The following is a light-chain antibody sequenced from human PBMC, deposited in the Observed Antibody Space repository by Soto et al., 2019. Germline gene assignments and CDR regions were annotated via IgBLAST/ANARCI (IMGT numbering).Light chain of an antibody. J-gene: IGKJ2*03. Sequence: DIVLTQSPGTLSLSPGERATLSCRASQSIHRNYFAWFQHKPGQPPRLLIYETSSRATGVPDRFTGSGSVADYTLTITSLEPEDFAVYYCQQYGLSPYSFGQGTKVDIK. CDR1: QSIHRNY. CDR3: QQYGLSPYS. V-gene: IGKV3-20*01. CDR2: ETS.